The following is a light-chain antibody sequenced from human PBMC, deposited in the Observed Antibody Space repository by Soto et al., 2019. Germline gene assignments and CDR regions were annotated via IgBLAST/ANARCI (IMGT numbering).Light chain of an antibody. V-gene: IGKV3-20*01. Sequence: EIVLTQSPGTLSLSPGERATLSCRASQSVSSSYLAWYQQKPGQAPRLLIYGASSRATGIPDRFSGSGSGTGLPLTISRLGPEDFAVYYCQQYGSSPRLTFGGGTKVEIK. J-gene: IGKJ4*01. CDR1: QSVSSSY. CDR3: QQYGSSPRLT. CDR2: GAS.